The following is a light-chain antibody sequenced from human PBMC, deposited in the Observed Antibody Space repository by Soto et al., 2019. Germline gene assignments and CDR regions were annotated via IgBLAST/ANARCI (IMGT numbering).Light chain of an antibody. Sequence: EIVVTQSPGTLSLSPGERATLSCRASQSVSSSYLAWYQQKPGQAPRLLIYGASSRATGIPDRFSGSGYGTDFTLTISRLEPEDFAVYYCQQYGSSPLFGRGTKVDIK. CDR1: QSVSSSY. CDR3: QQYGSSPL. V-gene: IGKV3-20*01. CDR2: GAS. J-gene: IGKJ3*01.